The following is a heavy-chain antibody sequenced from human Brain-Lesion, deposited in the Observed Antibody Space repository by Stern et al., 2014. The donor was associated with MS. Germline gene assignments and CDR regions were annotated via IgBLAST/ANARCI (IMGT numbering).Heavy chain of an antibody. CDR1: GYIFTGYY. V-gene: IGHV1-2*02. Sequence: VQLVESGAEVKKPGASVKVSCKTSGYIFTGYYIHWVRQAPGQGLGWMGWMNLNNGGTKYAQKFQGRVTMSRDTSISTAYVELSSLTSDDTAVYYCARDQRGITIFGVVTDYYYLGMDVWGQGTTVTVSS. D-gene: IGHD3-3*01. CDR3: ARDQRGITIFGVVTDYYYLGMDV. CDR2: MNLNNGGT. J-gene: IGHJ6*02.